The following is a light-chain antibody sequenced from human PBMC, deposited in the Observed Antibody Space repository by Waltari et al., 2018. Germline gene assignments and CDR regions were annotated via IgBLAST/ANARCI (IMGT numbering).Light chain of an antibody. J-gene: IGKJ1*01. CDR2: GAS. CDR1: QSVGTS. CDR3: QHYVRLPAT. Sequence: EVVLTQSPGTLSLFPGERATTSCRASQSVGTSLAWYQQKPGQAPRLLIYGASRRATGIPDRFSGSVSGTDFSLTISSLEPEDFAVYYCQHYVRLPATFGQGTKVEI. V-gene: IGKV3-20*01.